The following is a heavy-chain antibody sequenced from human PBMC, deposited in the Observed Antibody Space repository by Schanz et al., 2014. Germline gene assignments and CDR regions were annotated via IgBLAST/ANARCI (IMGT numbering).Heavy chain of an antibody. Sequence: QVQLVQSGAEVKKPGASVKVSCKASGYTFTSHGISWVRQAPGQGPEFMGWISTFRNEDTNSAQRFQGRVTMTTDTSTSTSYMELTSLRFDDTAVYYCTRGGYSYALSAFDIWGQGTMVTVSS. CDR3: TRGGYSYALSAFDI. D-gene: IGHD5-18*01. CDR2: ISTFRNEDT. CDR1: GYTFTSHG. V-gene: IGHV1-18*01. J-gene: IGHJ3*02.